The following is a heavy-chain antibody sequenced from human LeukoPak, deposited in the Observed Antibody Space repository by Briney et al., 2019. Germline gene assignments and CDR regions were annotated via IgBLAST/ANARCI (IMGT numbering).Heavy chain of an antibody. CDR3: ARGYCSGGSCYWDY. J-gene: IGHJ4*02. CDR2: ISSSGNT. Sequence: SETLSLTCIVSGGSTSGGNYYWGWIRRPPGKGLEWIGGISSSGNTYYNPSLKSRITISIDTSKNHLSLKLSSVTAADTAVYYCARGYCSGGSCYWDYWGQGTLVTVSS. D-gene: IGHD2-15*01. V-gene: IGHV4-39*07. CDR1: GGSTSGGNYY.